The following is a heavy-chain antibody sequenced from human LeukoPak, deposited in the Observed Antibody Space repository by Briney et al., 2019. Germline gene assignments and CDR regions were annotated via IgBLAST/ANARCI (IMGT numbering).Heavy chain of an antibody. V-gene: IGHV1-69*13. J-gene: IGHJ4*02. CDR3: ARWEYSGSYWEPLHFDY. Sequence: WASVKVSCKASGGTFSSYAISWVRQAPGQGLEWMGGIIPIFGTANYAQKFQGRVTITADESTSTAYMELSSLRSEDTAVYYCARWEYSGSYWEPLHFDYWGQGTLVTVSS. CDR2: IIPIFGTA. D-gene: IGHD1-26*01. CDR1: GGTFSSYA.